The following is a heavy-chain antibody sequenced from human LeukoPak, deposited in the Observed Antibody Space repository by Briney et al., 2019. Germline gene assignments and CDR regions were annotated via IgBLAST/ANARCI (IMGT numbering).Heavy chain of an antibody. CDR2: INPNSGGT. D-gene: IGHD3-10*01. CDR3: ARASRVTMVRGVINPHWFDP. J-gene: IGHJ5*02. Sequence: GASVKVSCKASGYTFTGYYMHWVRQAPGQGLEWMGWINPNSGGTNYAQKFQGRVTMTRDTSISTAYMELSRLRSDDTAVYYCARASRVTMVRGVINPHWFDPWGQGTLVTVSS. CDR1: GYTFTGYY. V-gene: IGHV1-2*02.